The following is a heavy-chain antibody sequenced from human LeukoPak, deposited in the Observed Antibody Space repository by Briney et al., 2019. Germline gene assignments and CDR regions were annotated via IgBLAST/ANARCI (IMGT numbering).Heavy chain of an antibody. CDR2: TSQDGSEK. CDR3: ARGRYCSSTKCYTGLDY. V-gene: IGHV3-7*01. CDR1: GSTFFTYW. D-gene: IGHD2-2*02. Sequence: GGSLRLSCAASGSTFFTYWMNWVRQAPGKGLEWVATTSQDGSEKYYVDSVKGRFTISRDNAKNTVYLQMNSLRAEDTAVYYCARGRYCSSTKCYTGLDYWGQGTLVTVSS. J-gene: IGHJ4*02.